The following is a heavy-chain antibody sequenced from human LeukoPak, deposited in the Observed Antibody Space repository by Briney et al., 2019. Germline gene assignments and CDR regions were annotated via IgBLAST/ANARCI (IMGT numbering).Heavy chain of an antibody. D-gene: IGHD3-9*01. CDR2: INPSGGST. CDR3: ARALLRYFDWLCLGY. J-gene: IGHJ4*02. V-gene: IGHV1-46*03. Sequence: ASVKVSCKASGYTFTSYYMHWVRQAPGQGLEWMGIINPSGGSTSYAQKFQGRVTMTRDTSTSTVDMELSSLRSEDTAVYYCARALLRYFDWLCLGYWGQGTLVTVSS. CDR1: GYTFTSYY.